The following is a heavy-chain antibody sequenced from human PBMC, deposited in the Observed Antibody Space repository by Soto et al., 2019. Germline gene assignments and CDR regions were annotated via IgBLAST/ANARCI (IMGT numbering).Heavy chain of an antibody. CDR1: GYTFTSYG. J-gene: IGHJ2*01. CDR2: FSAYNGNT. V-gene: IGHV1-18*01. CDR3: ARAAQLPIAVAGPYWYFDL. D-gene: IGHD6-19*01. Sequence: QVQLVQSGAEVKKPGASVKVSCKASGYTFTSYGISWVRQAPGQGLEWMGWFSAYNGNTNYAQKLQCRVTMTTDTSTSTAYMELRSLRSDDTAVYYCARAAQLPIAVAGPYWYFDLWGRGTLVTVSS.